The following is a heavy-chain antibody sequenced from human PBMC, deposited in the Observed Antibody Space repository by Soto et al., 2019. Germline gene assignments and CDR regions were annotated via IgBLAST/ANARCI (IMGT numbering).Heavy chain of an antibody. V-gene: IGHV1-8*01. Sequence: ASVKVSCKASGYTFTSYDINWVLQATGEGLEWMGWMNPNSGNTAYAQKFQGRVTMTRNTSISTAYTELSSLRSEDTAVYYCAREVARGMDVWGQGTTVTVSS. CDR2: MNPNSGNT. CDR1: GYTFTSYD. J-gene: IGHJ6*02. CDR3: AREVARGMDV. D-gene: IGHD2-21*01.